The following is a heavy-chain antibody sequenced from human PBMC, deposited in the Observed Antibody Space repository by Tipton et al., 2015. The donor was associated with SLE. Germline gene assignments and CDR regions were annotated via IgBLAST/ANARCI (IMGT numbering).Heavy chain of an antibody. Sequence: TLSLTCAVSGYSISSGYYWGWIRQPPGKGLEWIGSIYHSGGTYYNPSLKSRVTISVDTSKNQFSLKLSSVTAADTAVYYCARIAAAAGTDYVGQGTLVAVSS. V-gene: IGHV4-38-2*01. CDR2: IYHSGGT. D-gene: IGHD6-13*01. J-gene: IGHJ4*02. CDR1: GYSISSGYY. CDR3: ARIAAAAGTDY.